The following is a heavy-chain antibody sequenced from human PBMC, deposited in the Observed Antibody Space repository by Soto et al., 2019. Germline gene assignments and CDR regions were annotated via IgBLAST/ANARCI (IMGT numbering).Heavy chain of an antibody. CDR2: FFSDAER. V-gene: IGHV2-26*01. J-gene: IGHJ6*02. Sequence: QVTLKESGPVLVKHTETLTLTCSVSGFSLTNGRMGVSWIRQPPGKALEWLAHFFSDAERSYSTSMQSRLNIYKDSAGSQVVLTMTNMAPADTATYFCARMDGDYNYYGLDVWGHGIAVTVSS. CDR3: ARMDGDYNYYGLDV. D-gene: IGHD4-17*01. CDR1: GFSLTNGRMG.